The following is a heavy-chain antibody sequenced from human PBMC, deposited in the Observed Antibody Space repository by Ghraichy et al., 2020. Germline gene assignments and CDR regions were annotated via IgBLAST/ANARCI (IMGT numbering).Heavy chain of an antibody. D-gene: IGHD3-22*01. J-gene: IGHJ4*02. CDR3: ARGPTWSGYYDSSGDYYGY. CDR2: INHSGST. CDR1: GGSFSGYY. Sequence: SETLSLTCAVYGGSFSGYYWSWIRQPPGKGLEWIGEINHSGSTTYNPSLKSRVTISVDTSKNQFSLKLTSVTAADTAVYYCARGPTWSGYYDSSGDYYGYWGQGTLVTVSS. V-gene: IGHV4-34*01.